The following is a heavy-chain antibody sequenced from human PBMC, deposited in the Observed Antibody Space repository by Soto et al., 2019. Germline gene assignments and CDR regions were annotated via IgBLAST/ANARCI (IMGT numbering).Heavy chain of an antibody. Sequence: EVQLLESGGGLVQPGGSLRLSCADSGFTFGSSAMSWVRQAPGKGLEWVSSVSGSGGSTYYADSVKGRFTITRDKSKNTVYVRMHRLRVEDAAGYYGGQLLGYSYGAGDYWGQGTLVTVSS. CDR2: VSGSGGST. D-gene: IGHD5-18*01. CDR1: GFTFGSSA. J-gene: IGHJ4*02. V-gene: IGHV3-23*01. CDR3: GQLLGYSYGAGDY.